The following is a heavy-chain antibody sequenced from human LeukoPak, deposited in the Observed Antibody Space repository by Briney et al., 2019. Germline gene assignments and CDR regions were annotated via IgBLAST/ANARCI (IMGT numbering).Heavy chain of an antibody. CDR1: GFTFSRYW. J-gene: IGHJ6*02. CDR2: IKEDGSEK. D-gene: IGHD2-2*01. V-gene: IGHV3-7*05. Sequence: GGSLGLSCAASGFTFSRYWMNWVRQAPGKGLEWVANIKEDGSEKYYVDSVKGRFTISRDNAKNSPYLQMNSLRAEDTAVYYCARDNRDIVVVTAAMGDYYYYGMDVWGQGTTVIVSS. CDR3: ARDNRDIVVVTAAMGDYYYYGMDV.